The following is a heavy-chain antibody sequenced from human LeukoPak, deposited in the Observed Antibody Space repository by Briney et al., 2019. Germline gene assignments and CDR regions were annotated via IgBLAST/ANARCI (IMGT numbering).Heavy chain of an antibody. V-gene: IGHV3-23*01. Sequence: GGSLRLSCAASGFTFSSYWMTWVRQAPGKGLEWVSAISGSGGSTYYADSARGRFSISRDNSKNTLYLQMNSLRVEDTAVYYCAKDRDISGRWAVPWGQGTLVTVSS. J-gene: IGHJ5*02. CDR2: ISGSGGST. CDR1: GFTFSSYW. CDR3: AKDRDISGRWAVP. D-gene: IGHD3-22*01.